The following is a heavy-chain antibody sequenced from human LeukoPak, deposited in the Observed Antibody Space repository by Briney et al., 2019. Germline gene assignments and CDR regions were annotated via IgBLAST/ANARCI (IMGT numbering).Heavy chain of an antibody. D-gene: IGHD2-2*01. Sequence: SETLSLTCTVSGGSISSGSYYWSWIRQPAGKGLEWIGRIYTSGSTNYNPSLKSRVTISVDTSKNQFSLKLSSVTAADTAVYYCAREDIVVVPAAYSWYNWFGPWGQGTLVTVSS. CDR1: GGSISSGSYY. J-gene: IGHJ5*02. CDR3: AREDIVVVPAAYSWYNWFGP. V-gene: IGHV4-61*02. CDR2: IYTSGST.